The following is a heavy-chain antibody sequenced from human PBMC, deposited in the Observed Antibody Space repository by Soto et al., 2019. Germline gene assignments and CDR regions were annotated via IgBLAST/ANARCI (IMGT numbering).Heavy chain of an antibody. CDR1: GFTFSSYG. CDR2: ISYDGSNK. D-gene: IGHD3-10*01. J-gene: IGHJ3*02. Sequence: GGSLRLSCAASGFTFSSYGMHWVRQAPGKGLEWVAVISYDGSNKYYADSVKGRFTISRDNSKNTLYLQMNSLRAEDTAVYYCAIRDYGSGSYYNDAFDIWGQGTMVTVSS. V-gene: IGHV3-30*03. CDR3: AIRDYGSGSYYNDAFDI.